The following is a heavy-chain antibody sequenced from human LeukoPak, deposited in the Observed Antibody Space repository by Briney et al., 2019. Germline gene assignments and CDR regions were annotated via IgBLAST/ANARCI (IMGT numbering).Heavy chain of an antibody. D-gene: IGHD5-24*01. V-gene: IGHV3-66*04. J-gene: IGHJ6*03. Sequence: PGGSLRLSCAASGFTFSDYYMSWLRQAPGKGLEWVSVIYSGGSTYYADSVKGRFTISRDNSKNTLYLQMNSLRAEDTAVYYCARHSLSEMFYYYMDVWGKGTTVTISS. CDR1: GFTFSDYY. CDR2: IYSGGST. CDR3: ARHSLSEMFYYYMDV.